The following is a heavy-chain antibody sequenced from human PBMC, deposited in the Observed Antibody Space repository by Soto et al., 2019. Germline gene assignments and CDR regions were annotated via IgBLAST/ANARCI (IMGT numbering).Heavy chain of an antibody. J-gene: IGHJ6*02. V-gene: IGHV5-10-1*01. CDR3: ARLNSPLQQQNYYYYGMDV. CDR2: IDPSDSYT. Sequence: GESLKISCKGSGYSFTSYWISWVRQMPGKGLEWMGRIDPSDSYTNYSPSFQGHVTISADKSISTAYLQWSSLKASDTAMYYCARLNSPLQQQNYYYYGMDVWGQGTTVTVSS. D-gene: IGHD1-1*01. CDR1: GYSFTSYW.